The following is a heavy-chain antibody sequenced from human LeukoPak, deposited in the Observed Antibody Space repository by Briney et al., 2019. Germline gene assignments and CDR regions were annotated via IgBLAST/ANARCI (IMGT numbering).Heavy chain of an antibody. CDR1: GGSLGTSNW. CDR3: ARSVSGSYGAFDI. CDR2: IYQSGST. D-gene: IGHD1-26*01. Sequence: PSETLSLTCAVSGGSLGTSNWWSWVRQPPGKGLEWIGEIYQSGSTNYDPSLKSRVTISVDKSNNQFSLKLSSATAADTAVYYCARSVSGSYGAFDIWGQGTMVTVSS. J-gene: IGHJ3*02. V-gene: IGHV4-4*02.